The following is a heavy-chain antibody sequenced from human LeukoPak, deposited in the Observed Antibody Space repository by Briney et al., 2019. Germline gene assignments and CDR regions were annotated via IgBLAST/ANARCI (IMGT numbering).Heavy chain of an antibody. CDR1: GGSISSSSYY. D-gene: IGHD1-7*01. J-gene: IGHJ4*02. Sequence: SETLSLTCIVPGGSISSSSYYWAWIRQSPGKGLEWIGTLSSGGSAHYNPSLTSRVSISKDTSDNQLSLRLYSVTAADTAVYYCARKQTGTMSDVWGQGTQVTVSS. CDR2: LSSGGSA. V-gene: IGHV4-39*07. CDR3: ARKQTGTMSDV.